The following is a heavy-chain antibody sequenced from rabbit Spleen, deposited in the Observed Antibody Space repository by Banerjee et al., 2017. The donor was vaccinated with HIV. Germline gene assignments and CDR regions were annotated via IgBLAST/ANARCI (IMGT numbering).Heavy chain of an antibody. CDR3: ARDTSSSFSSYGMDL. CDR2: IYTGNGKT. V-gene: IGHV1S45*01. Sequence: QEQLVESGGGLVQPEGSLTLTCKASGFSFSSSYDMCWVRQAPGKGLEWIGCIYTGNGKTYYASWAKGRFTISKSSSTTVTLQMTRLTAADTATYFCARDTSSSFSSYGMDLWGPGTLVTVS. D-gene: IGHD1-1*01. CDR1: GFSFSSSYD. J-gene: IGHJ6*01.